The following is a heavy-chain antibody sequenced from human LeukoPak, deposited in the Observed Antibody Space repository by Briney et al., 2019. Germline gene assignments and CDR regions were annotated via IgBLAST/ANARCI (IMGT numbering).Heavy chain of an antibody. J-gene: IGHJ6*02. D-gene: IGHD4-23*01. Sequence: PGGSLRPSCAASGFTFSSYAMHWVRQAPGKGLEWVTVISYDGSDKYYADSLKGRFTISRDNSKKTLYLQMNSLRAEDTAVYYCAIDYGGNSAHLYYGMDVWGQGTTVTVSS. V-gene: IGHV3-30-3*01. CDR1: GFTFSSYA. CDR2: ISYDGSDK. CDR3: AIDYGGNSAHLYYGMDV.